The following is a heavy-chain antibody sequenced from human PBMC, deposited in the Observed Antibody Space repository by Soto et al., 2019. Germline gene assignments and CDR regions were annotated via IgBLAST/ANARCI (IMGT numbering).Heavy chain of an antibody. CDR2: IRSKAYGGTT. CDR1: GFTFGDYA. CDR3: TRYYYGSGSYYNLPYFDY. V-gene: IGHV3-49*03. D-gene: IGHD3-10*01. Sequence: PGGSLRLSCTASGFTFGDYAMSWFRQAPGKGLEWVGFIRSKAYGGTTEYAASVKGRFTISRDDSKSIAYLQMNSLKTEDTAVYYCTRYYYGSGSYYNLPYFDYWGQGTLVTVSS. J-gene: IGHJ4*02.